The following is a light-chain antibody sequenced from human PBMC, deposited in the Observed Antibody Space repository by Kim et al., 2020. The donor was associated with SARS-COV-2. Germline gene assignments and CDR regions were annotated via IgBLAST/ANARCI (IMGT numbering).Light chain of an antibody. CDR3: QQSYSFPPT. Sequence: ASVGDRVTLTCRTSQRISTYLNWYQQKPDNAPKLLIYEASSLHTGVPSRFSGSGSGTEFTLTISSLQPEDCATYFCQQSYSFPPTFGGGTKVDIK. CDR2: EAS. V-gene: IGKV1-39*01. J-gene: IGKJ4*01. CDR1: QRISTY.